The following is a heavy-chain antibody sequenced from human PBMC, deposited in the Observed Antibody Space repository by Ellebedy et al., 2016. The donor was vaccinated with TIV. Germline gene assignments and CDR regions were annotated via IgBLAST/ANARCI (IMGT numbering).Heavy chain of an antibody. Sequence: MPSETLSLTCTVSGGSINSYYWSWIRQPPGKGLEWIGYLYYSGTSNYNPSLKSPVTISVDKSKNQFSLTLNSVTSADTAVYYCATTYRGGYWYPEIWGQGILVTVSS. CDR2: LYYSGTS. J-gene: IGHJ4*02. CDR3: ATTYRGGYWYPEI. CDR1: GGSINSYY. D-gene: IGHD3-22*01. V-gene: IGHV4-59*01.